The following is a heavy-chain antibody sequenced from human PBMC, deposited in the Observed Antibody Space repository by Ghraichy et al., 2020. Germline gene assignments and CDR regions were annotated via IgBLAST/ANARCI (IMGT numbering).Heavy chain of an antibody. CDR1: GYSISSTYY. CDR3: ARVTGYYYHYMDV. Sequence: SQTLSLTCTVSGYSISSTYYWGWIRQPPGKGLEWIGNIYHAGGTYYNPSLKGRVIISVDTSKNQFSLILSPVTAADAAVYYCARVTGYYYHYMDVWGRGTKVAISS. CDR2: IYHAGGT. V-gene: IGHV4-38-2*02. J-gene: IGHJ6*03.